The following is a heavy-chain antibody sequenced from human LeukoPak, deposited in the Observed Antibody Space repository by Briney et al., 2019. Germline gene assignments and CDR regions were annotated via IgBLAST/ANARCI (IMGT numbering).Heavy chain of an antibody. CDR1: GYTFTSYY. CDR3: ARAQRHGSSSWEYYYYYYYMDV. Sequence: ASLKLSCKASGYTFTSYYMHWVRQAPGQGLEWMGIINPSGGSTSYAQKFQGRVTMTRDMSTSTVYMELSSLRSEDTAVYYCARAQRHGSSSWEYYYYYYYMDVWGKGTTVTVSS. D-gene: IGHD6-13*01. V-gene: IGHV1-46*01. J-gene: IGHJ6*03. CDR2: INPSGGST.